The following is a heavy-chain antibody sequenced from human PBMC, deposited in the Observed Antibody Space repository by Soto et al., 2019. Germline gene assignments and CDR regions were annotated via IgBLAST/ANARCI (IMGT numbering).Heavy chain of an antibody. J-gene: IGHJ5*02. Sequence: PSEMMSVSCAVSGGSIGSGGCCRSWKRQPPGKGLEWIGYIYHSGSTNYNPSLKSRVTISVDRSKNQFSLKLSSVTAADTAVYYCARGNTMVRGVIPPQTNWFDPWGQGTLVTVSS. CDR2: IYHSGST. CDR1: GGSIGSGGCC. CDR3: ARGNTMVRGVIPPQTNWFDP. V-gene: IGHV4-30-2*01. D-gene: IGHD3-10*01.